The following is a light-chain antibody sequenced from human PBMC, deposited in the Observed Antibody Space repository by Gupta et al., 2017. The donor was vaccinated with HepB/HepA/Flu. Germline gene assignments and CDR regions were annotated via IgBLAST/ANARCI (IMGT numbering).Light chain of an antibody. CDR2: VND. Sequence: SVLTQPPSVSGTPGQRVTISCSGSRSTIGLNSFYCYQHSPEGSPNLLLYVNDKRHSGGPEQFSGSKSGTSAALAINGLRSEEEADYYCEAWEDSRTTWEVFGGGTKVTVL. J-gene: IGLJ2*01. V-gene: IGLV1-47*01. CDR1: RSTIGLNS. CDR3: EAWEDSRTTWEV.